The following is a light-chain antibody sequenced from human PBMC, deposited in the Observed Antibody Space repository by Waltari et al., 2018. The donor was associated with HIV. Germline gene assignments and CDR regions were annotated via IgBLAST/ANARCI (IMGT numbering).Light chain of an antibody. V-gene: IGKV3-11*01. J-gene: IGKJ2*01. CDR2: DAS. Sequence: TQSPATLSLSPGERATLSCRASQSVSSYLAWYQQKPGQAPRLLIYDASNRATGIPARFSGSGSGTDFTLTISSLEPEDFAVYYCQQRSNWRTFGQGTKLEIK. CDR3: QQRSNWRT. CDR1: QSVSSY.